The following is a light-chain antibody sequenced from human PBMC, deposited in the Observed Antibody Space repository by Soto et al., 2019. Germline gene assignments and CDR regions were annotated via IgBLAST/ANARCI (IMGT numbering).Light chain of an antibody. CDR2: DNN. CDR1: SSNIGNNY. CDR3: GTWDSSLSVHI. J-gene: IGLJ1*01. V-gene: IGLV1-51*01. Sequence: QSVLTQPASVSAAPGQKVTISCSGSSSNIGNNYVSWYQQLPGTAPKLLIYDNNKRPSGKPDRFSGSKSDTSATLGISGLQTGDEADYYCGTWDSSLSVHIFGTGTKVTVL.